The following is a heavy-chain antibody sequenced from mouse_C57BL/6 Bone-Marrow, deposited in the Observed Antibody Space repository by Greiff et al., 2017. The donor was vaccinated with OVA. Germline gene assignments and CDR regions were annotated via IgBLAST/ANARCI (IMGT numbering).Heavy chain of an antibody. J-gene: IGHJ2*01. CDR2: IDPENGDT. V-gene: IGHV14-4*01. Sequence: VQLQQSGAGLVRPGASVKLSCTASGFNIKDAYMHWVKQRPEQGLEWIGWIDPENGDTEYAPKFQGKATITADTSSNTAYLQLSSLTSEDTAVYYCTTRSEDFDYWGQGTTLTVSA. CDR3: TTRSEDFDY. D-gene: IGHD1-3*01. CDR1: GFNIKDAY.